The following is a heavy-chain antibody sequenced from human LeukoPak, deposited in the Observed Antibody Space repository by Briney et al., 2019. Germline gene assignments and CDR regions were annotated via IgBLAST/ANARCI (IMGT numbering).Heavy chain of an antibody. CDR2: MNPNSGNT. CDR3: AKNTALTGEFDS. J-gene: IGHJ4*02. V-gene: IGHV1-8*01. D-gene: IGHD7-27*01. CDR1: GYTLTSYD. Sequence: ASVKVSCKASGYTLTSYDVNWFRQATGQGLEWMGWMNPNSGNTGYAQKFQGRVSLTRDTSISTAYMELSSLRSEDTAVYYCAKNTALTGEFDSWGQGTLVTVSS.